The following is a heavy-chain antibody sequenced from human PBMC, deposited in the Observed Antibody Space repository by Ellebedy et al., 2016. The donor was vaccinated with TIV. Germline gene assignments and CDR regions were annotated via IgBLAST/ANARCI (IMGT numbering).Heavy chain of an antibody. V-gene: IGHV4-61*01. CDR2: IYYSGST. CDR3: ATVVAARFGAFDI. Sequence: MPSETLSLTCSVSGGSVSDRSYYWSWIRQSPGKGLDWIAYIYYSGSTNYNPSLKSRVTISVDRSKNQFSLRWTSVTTADTAVYYCATVVAARFGAFDIWGPGRLVTVSS. CDR1: GGSVSDRSYY. J-gene: IGHJ3*02. D-gene: IGHD2-15*01.